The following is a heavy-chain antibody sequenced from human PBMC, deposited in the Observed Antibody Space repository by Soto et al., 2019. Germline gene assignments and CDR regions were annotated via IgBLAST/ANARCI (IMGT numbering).Heavy chain of an antibody. Sequence: GGSLRLSCAASGFTFSSYAMHWVRQAPGKGLEWVAVISYDGSNKYYADSVKSRFTISRDNSKNTLYLQMNSLRAEDTAVYYCARGRPARVPAARGGQGYYYYYGMDVWGQGTTVTVSS. J-gene: IGHJ6*02. CDR2: ISYDGSNK. CDR1: GFTFSSYA. CDR3: ARGRPARVPAARGGQGYYYYYGMDV. V-gene: IGHV3-30-3*01. D-gene: IGHD2-2*01.